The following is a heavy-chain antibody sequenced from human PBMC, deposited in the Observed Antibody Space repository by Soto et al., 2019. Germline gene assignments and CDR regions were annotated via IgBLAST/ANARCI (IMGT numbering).Heavy chain of an antibody. CDR2: IKSKTDGGTT. CDR3: TTDPSITIFGVVIHYYYYYMDV. Sequence: GGSLRLSCAASGFTFSNAWMSWVRQAPGKGLEWVGRIKSKTDGGTTDYAAPVKGRFTISRDDSKNTLYLQMNSLKTEDTAVYYCTTDPSITIFGVVIHYYYYYMDVWGKGTTVTVSS. D-gene: IGHD3-3*01. CDR1: GFTFSNAW. J-gene: IGHJ6*03. V-gene: IGHV3-15*01.